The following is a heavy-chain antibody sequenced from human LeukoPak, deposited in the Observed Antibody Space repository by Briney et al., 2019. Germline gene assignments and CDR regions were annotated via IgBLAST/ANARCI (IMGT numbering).Heavy chain of an antibody. CDR3: ARDGRPLDY. V-gene: IGHV3-7*01. CDR2: IKQDGGEK. Sequence: GGSLRLSCAVPGFTFSSYWMTWVRQAPGKGLEWVANIKQDGGEKYYVNSVKGRFTISRDNAKNSLYLEMNSLRVEDTAIYYCARDGRPLDYWGLGTLVTVSS. J-gene: IGHJ4*02. D-gene: IGHD3/OR15-3a*01. CDR1: GFTFSSYW.